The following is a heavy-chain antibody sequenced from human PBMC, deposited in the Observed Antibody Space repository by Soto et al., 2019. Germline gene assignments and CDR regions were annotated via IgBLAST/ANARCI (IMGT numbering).Heavy chain of an antibody. CDR3: ARGTGSLGYCSGDSCYSFDY. V-gene: IGHV1-18*04. CDR2: ISAYNGNT. Sequence: ASVKVSCKASGYTFTSYGISWVRQAPGQGLAWMGWISAYNGNTNYAQKVQGRVTMTTDTSTSTAHMELRSLRSDDTAVYYCARGTGSLGYCSGDSCYSFDYWGQGTLVTVSS. J-gene: IGHJ4*02. CDR1: GYTFTSYG. D-gene: IGHD2-15*01.